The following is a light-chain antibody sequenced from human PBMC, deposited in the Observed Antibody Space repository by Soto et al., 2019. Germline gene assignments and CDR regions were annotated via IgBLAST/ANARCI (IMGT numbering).Light chain of an antibody. J-gene: IGLJ2*01. Sequence: QSVLTQPPSASRSPGQSVTISCTGSSSDVGGYNYVSWYQQHPGKAPKLIIYEVYKRPSGVPDRFSGSKSDNTASLTVSGLQAEDEADYYCSSHAGSINVAFGGGTKLTVL. CDR1: SSDVGGYNY. CDR2: EVY. CDR3: SSHAGSINVA. V-gene: IGLV2-8*02.